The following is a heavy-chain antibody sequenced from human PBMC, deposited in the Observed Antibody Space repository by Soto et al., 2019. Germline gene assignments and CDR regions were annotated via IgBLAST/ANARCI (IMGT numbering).Heavy chain of an antibody. CDR3: ARSPVLTYYYDSSGYYYDY. Sequence: SVKVSCKASGGTFSSYAISWVRQAPGQGLEWMGGIIPIFGTANYAQKFQGRVTITADESTSTAYMELSSLRSEDTAVYYCARSPVLTYYYDSSGYYYDYWGQGTLVTVSS. CDR2: IIPIFGTA. V-gene: IGHV1-69*13. D-gene: IGHD3-22*01. CDR1: GGTFSSYA. J-gene: IGHJ4*02.